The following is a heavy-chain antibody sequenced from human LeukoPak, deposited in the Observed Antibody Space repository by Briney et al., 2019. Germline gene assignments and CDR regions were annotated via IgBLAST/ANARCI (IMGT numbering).Heavy chain of an antibody. CDR1: GFTFDDYA. D-gene: IGHD3-22*01. J-gene: IGHJ4*02. V-gene: IGHV3-9*03. CDR3: AKDIRGYYDDSGYINF. CDR2: ISWNSARI. Sequence: GGSLRLSCAVSGFTFDDYAMHWVRQAPGKGLEWGSSISWNSARIAYADSVKGRFSISRDNARNSLYLQMNSLRSEDMAFYYCAKDIRGYYDDSGYINFWGQGTLVIVSS.